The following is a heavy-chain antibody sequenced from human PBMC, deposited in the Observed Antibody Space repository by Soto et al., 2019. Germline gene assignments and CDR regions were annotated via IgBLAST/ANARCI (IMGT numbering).Heavy chain of an antibody. J-gene: IGHJ4*02. CDR1: GFTFDSYA. Sequence: EVQLLESGGGLVQPGGSLTLSCAASGFTFDSYAISWVRQAPGKGLEWVSSISIGGTTYYADSVKGRFTISRDNSRNTLYLQMNSLRAEDTAFYYCAKNYFFDNWGQGPLVTVSS. CDR3: AKNYFFDN. D-gene: IGHD1-7*01. CDR2: SISIGGTT. V-gene: IGHV3-23*05.